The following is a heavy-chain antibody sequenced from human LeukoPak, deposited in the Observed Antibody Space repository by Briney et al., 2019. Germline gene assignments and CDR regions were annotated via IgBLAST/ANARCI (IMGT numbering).Heavy chain of an antibody. Sequence: SVKVSCKASGGTFCSYAISWVRQAPGQGLEWVGRIIPIFGTANYAQKFQGRVTITTDESTSTAYMELSSLRSEDTAVYYCANGYYDILTGYDWFDYWGQGTLVTVSS. CDR2: IIPIFGTA. J-gene: IGHJ4*02. CDR3: ANGYYDILTGYDWFDY. D-gene: IGHD3-9*01. CDR1: GGTFCSYA. V-gene: IGHV1-69*05.